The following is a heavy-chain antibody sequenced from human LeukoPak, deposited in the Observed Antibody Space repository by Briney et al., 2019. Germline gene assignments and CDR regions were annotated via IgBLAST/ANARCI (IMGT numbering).Heavy chain of an antibody. J-gene: IGHJ4*02. D-gene: IGHD2-15*01. CDR3: AKFAQRYCSGGSCHPFDY. V-gene: IGHV3-66*01. Sequence: GGSLRLSCVVSGFSVSNNYVSWVRQAPGKGLEWVSVIYSGNTIKYADSVKGRFTISRDNSKNTVYLQMNSLRAEDTAAYYCAKFAQRYCSGGSCHPFDYWGQGTLVTVSS. CDR1: GFSVSNNY. CDR2: IYSGNTI.